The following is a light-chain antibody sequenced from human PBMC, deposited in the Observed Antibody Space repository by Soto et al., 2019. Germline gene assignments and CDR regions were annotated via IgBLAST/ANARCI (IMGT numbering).Light chain of an antibody. CDR2: AAS. CDR3: LQDYNYPRT. CDR1: QGIRND. Sequence: AIQMTQSPSALSASVGDRVTITCRASQGIRNDLGWYQQKPGKAPRLLIYAASTLQSGVPSRFSGSGSGTDFTLTISSLQPEDFATYYCLQDYNYPRTFGGGTKVDIK. J-gene: IGKJ4*01. V-gene: IGKV1-6*01.